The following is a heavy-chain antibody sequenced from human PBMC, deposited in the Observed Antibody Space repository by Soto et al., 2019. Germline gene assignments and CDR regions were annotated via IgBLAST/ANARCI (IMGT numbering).Heavy chain of an antibody. CDR1: GFTFSSYS. Sequence: LRLSCAASGFTFSSYSMNWVRQAPGKGLEWVSYISSSSSTIYYADSVKGRFTISRDNAKNSLYLQMNSLRDEDTAVYYCARDPGSGYVYGDNWFDPWGQGTLVTVSS. CDR3: ARDPGSGYVYGDNWFDP. J-gene: IGHJ5*02. D-gene: IGHD5-12*01. V-gene: IGHV3-48*02. CDR2: ISSSSSTI.